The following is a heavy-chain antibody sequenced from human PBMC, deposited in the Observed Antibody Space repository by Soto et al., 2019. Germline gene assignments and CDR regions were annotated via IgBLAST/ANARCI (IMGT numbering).Heavy chain of an antibody. D-gene: IGHD6-13*01. V-gene: IGHV1-69*01. CDR3: TRDREIAAHDAFDI. J-gene: IGHJ3*02. CDR1: GGTFSSYA. CDR2: IIPIFGTA. Sequence: QVQLVQSGAEVKKPGSSVKVSCKASGGTFSSYAISWVRQAPGQGLEWMGGIIPIFGTANYAQKFQGRVTMTADESTSTAYMELSSLRSEDTAVYYCTRDREIAAHDAFDIWRQGTMVTVSS.